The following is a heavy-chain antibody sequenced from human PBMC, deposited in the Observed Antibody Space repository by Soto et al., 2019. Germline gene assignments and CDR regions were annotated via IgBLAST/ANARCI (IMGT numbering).Heavy chain of an antibody. CDR2: IYYSGNT. CDR1: GGSTSSDNY. D-gene: IGHD3-16*01. J-gene: IGHJ4*02. Sequence: QVQLQESCPGLVKPSQTLSLTCTVSGGSTSSDNYWSWIRQPPGKGLEWIGRIYYSGNTDYNPSLKSRLAISIDTSKNQFSLKLSSVTASDTAVYFCAREGGESSDGLYYFDSGGQGSLVTVSS. V-gene: IGHV4-30-4*01. CDR3: AREGGESSDGLYYFDS.